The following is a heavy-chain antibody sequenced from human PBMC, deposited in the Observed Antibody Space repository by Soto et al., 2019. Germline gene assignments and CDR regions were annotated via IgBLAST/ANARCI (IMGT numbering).Heavy chain of an antibody. CDR3: VRAPRSFGQPYYFDY. Sequence: GGSLRLSCATSGFTVSDFYMSWVRQAPGKGLEWVSVIYSSGHTYYAESVKDRFTISRDNSKDTLYLQMNSLGVEDTAVYYCVRAPRSFGQPYYFDYWGQGTLVTVSS. D-gene: IGHD1-26*01. V-gene: IGHV3-66*01. CDR2: IYSSGHT. CDR1: GFTVSDFY. J-gene: IGHJ4*02.